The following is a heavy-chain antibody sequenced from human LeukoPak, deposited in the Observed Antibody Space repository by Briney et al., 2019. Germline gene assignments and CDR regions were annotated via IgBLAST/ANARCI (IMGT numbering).Heavy chain of an antibody. V-gene: IGHV4-59*01. J-gene: IGHJ3*02. D-gene: IGHD5-18*01. CDR1: GGSISSYY. CDR2: IYYSGST. Sequence: SETLSLTCTVSGGSISSYYWSWIRQPPGKGLEWIGYIYYSGSTNYNPSLKSRVTTSVDTSKNQFSLKLSSVTAADTAVYYCARDGSREDSYGYSRAFDIWGQGTMVTVSS. CDR3: ARDGSREDSYGYSRAFDI.